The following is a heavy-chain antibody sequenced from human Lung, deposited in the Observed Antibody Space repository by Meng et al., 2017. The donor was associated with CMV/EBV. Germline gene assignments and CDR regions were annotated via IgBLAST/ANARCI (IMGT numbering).Heavy chain of an antibody. D-gene: IGHD4-23*01. J-gene: IGHJ3*02. CDR3: ASSAYGGKFTDAFDI. Sequence: VPGGSISSYYWTWIRQPPGKGLEWIGSIYYSGSTNYNPSLKNRVTMSVAPSRKQFSLKLSSVLPADTAVYYCASSAYGGKFTDAFDIWGQGXMVTVSS. CDR2: IYYSGST. CDR1: GGSISSYY. V-gene: IGHV4-59*01.